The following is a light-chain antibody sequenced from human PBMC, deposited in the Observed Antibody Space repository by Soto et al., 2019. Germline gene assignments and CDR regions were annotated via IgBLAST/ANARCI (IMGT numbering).Light chain of an antibody. CDR2: DAS. J-gene: IGKJ1*01. V-gene: IGKV3D-15*01. Sequence: EIVMTQSPGTLSVSPGERATLSCRASQSVSINLAWYQQKPGQAPRLLIYDASTRVTGIPARFSGSGSGTEFTLTISSLQSKDFAVYYCQQYGSSGTFGQGTKVDIK. CDR1: QSVSIN. CDR3: QQYGSSGT.